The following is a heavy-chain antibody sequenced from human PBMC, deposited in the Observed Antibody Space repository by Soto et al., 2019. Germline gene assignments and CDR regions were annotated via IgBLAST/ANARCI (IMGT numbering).Heavy chain of an antibody. CDR2: ISYDGSNK. CDR3: AGSQPKNYYYYYGMDV. D-gene: IGHD5-18*01. J-gene: IGHJ6*02. Sequence: QVQLVESGGGVVQPGRSLRLSCAASGFTFSSYAMHWVRQAPGKGLEWVAVISYDGSNKYYADSVKGRFTISRDNSKNPLYRQMTSLRAEDTAVYYWAGSQPKNYYYYYGMDVWGQGTTVTVSS. CDR1: GFTFSSYA. V-gene: IGHV3-30-3*01.